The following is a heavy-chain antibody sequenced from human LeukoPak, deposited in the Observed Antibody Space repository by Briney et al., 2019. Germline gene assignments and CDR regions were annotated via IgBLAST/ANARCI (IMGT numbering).Heavy chain of an antibody. V-gene: IGHV1-18*01. CDR3: AREGFGVFGGSSWYGWFDP. D-gene: IGHD6-13*01. CDR2: ISAYNGNT. CDR1: GYTFTSYG. Sequence: GASVRVSCKASGYTFTSYGISWVRQAPGQGLEWMGWISAYNGNTNYAQKLQGRVTMTTDTSTSTAYMELRSLRSDDTAVYYCAREGFGVFGGSSWYGWFDPWGQGTLVTVSS. J-gene: IGHJ5*02.